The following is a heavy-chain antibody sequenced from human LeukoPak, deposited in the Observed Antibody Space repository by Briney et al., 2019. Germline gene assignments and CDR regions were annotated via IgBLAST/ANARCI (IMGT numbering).Heavy chain of an antibody. CDR1: GYTFTGYY. CDR3: ARDSPGDPPDY. V-gene: IGHV1-46*01. Sequence: GASVKVSCKASGYTFTGYYMHWVRQAPGQGLEWMGIINPSGGSTSYAQKFQGRVTMTRDTSTSTVYMELSSLRSEDTAVYYCARDSPGDPPDYWGQGTLVTVSS. CDR2: INPSGGST. J-gene: IGHJ4*02. D-gene: IGHD7-27*01.